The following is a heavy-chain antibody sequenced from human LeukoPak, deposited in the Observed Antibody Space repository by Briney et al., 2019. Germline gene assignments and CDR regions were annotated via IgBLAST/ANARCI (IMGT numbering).Heavy chain of an antibody. CDR3: SRQTVSCHDF. V-gene: IGHV3-73*01. Sequence: GGPLRLSCAASGFSLSDSHMHWVRQAPGKGLEWVGHIRSRRDNYATAYGVSVQGRFTISRDDSNNMAYLQMNSLTADDTAVYYCSRQTVSCHDFWGQGTLVTVSS. CDR2: IRSRRDNYAT. D-gene: IGHD2-2*01. J-gene: IGHJ4*02. CDR1: GFSLSDSH.